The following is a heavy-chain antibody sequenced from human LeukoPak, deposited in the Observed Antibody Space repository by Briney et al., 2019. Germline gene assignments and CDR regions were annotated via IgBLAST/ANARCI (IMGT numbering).Heavy chain of an antibody. V-gene: IGHV3-9*02. CDR3: AKDISIGGFADGYFYGMDA. D-gene: IGHD4-23*01. Sequence: GGSLRLSCAASGFTSSSYWMHWVRQAPRKGLEWVSGISWNGAIMVYADSVKGRFTISRDNAKSSLYLQMNSLRAEDTALYYCAKDISIGGFADGYFYGMDAWGQGTTVTVSS. CDR1: GFTSSSYW. J-gene: IGHJ6*02. CDR2: ISWNGAIM.